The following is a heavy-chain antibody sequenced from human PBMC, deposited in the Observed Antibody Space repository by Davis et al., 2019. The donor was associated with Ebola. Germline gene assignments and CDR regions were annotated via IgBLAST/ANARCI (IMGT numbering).Heavy chain of an antibody. Sequence: SETLSLTCSVSGGSISDYYWNWIRQPAGKGLEWIGHMYVSGNTDYNPSLKSRVTLSLDTSRNQFSLKLKSVTAADTAVNWIDSWGQGTLATVSS. CDR3: DS. CDR1: GGSISDYY. CDR2: MYVSGNT. V-gene: IGHV4-4*07. J-gene: IGHJ5*01.